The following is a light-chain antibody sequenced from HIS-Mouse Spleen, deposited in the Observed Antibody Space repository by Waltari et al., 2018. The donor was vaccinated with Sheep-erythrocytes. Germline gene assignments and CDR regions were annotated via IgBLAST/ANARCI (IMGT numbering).Light chain of an antibody. CDR2: QDR. CDR3: QAWDSSTVV. J-gene: IGLJ2*01. V-gene: IGLV3-1*01. CDR1: KLGDKY. Sequence: SYELTQPPSVSVSPGQTASITCSGDKLGDKYACWYQQKPGQSPGLVIYQDRKRPSGIPGRFSGSNAGNTATLTISGTQAMDEADYYCQAWDSSTVVFGGGTKLTVL.